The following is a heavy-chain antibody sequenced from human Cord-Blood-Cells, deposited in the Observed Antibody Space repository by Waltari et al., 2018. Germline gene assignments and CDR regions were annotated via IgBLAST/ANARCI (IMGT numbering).Heavy chain of an antibody. J-gene: IGHJ3*02. CDR3: ARQITATIFGVADAFDI. V-gene: IGHV5-51*01. D-gene: IGHD3-3*01. Sequence: EVQLVQSGAEVKKPGESLKISCKGSGYSFTSYWIGWVRQMPGKGLEWMGIIYPGDCDTRYSPSFQGKVTISADKSISTAYLQWSSLKASDTAMYYCARQITATIFGVADAFDIWGQGTMVTVSS. CDR1: GYSFTSYW. CDR2: IYPGDCDT.